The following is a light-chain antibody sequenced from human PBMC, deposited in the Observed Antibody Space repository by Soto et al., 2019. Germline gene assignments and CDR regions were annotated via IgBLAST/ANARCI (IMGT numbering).Light chain of an antibody. CDR1: SSDVGGYNY. CDR3: SSYTSSSTPRV. CDR2: DVS. Sequence: QSVLTQPASVSGSPGQSITISCTGTSSDVGGYNYVSWYQQHPGKAPKLMICDVSNRPSGVSNRFSGSKSGNTASLTISGLQAEGEADYYCSSYTSSSTPRVFGGGTKLTVL. V-gene: IGLV2-14*01. J-gene: IGLJ3*02.